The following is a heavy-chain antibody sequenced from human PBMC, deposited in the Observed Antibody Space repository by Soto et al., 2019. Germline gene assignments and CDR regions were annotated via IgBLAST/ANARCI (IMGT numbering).Heavy chain of an antibody. Sequence: GSGPTLVNPTQTLTLTCTFSGFSLSTSGVGVGWIRQPPGKALEWLALIYWNDDKRYSPSLKSRLTITKDTSKNQVVLTMTNMDPVDTATYYCAHKRIEYDFWSGYRLTYYYGMDVWGQGTTVTVSS. J-gene: IGHJ6*02. CDR1: GFSLSTSGVG. D-gene: IGHD3-3*01. CDR3: AHKRIEYDFWSGYRLTYYYGMDV. CDR2: IYWNDDK. V-gene: IGHV2-5*01.